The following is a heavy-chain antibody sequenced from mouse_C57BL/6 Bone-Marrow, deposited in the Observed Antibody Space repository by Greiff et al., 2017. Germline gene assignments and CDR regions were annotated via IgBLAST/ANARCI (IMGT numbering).Heavy chain of an antibody. CDR1: GFTFSSYG. D-gene: IGHD2-5*01. V-gene: IGHV5-6*01. CDR3: ARHSNSWFPF. Sequence: EVQLVESGADLVKPGGSLKLSCAASGFTFSSYGMSWVRQTPDKRLEWVATISSGGSYTYYPDSVKGRFTISRDNAKNTLYLQLSSLKSEDTAMYYSARHSNSWFPFWGQGTLVTFSA. CDR2: ISSGGSYT. J-gene: IGHJ3*01.